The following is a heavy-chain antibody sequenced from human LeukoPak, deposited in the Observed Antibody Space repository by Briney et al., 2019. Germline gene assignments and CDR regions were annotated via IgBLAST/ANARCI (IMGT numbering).Heavy chain of an antibody. CDR1: GFTFSSYA. D-gene: IGHD1-26*01. CDR3: AKGIVGAVGPWFDP. V-gene: IGHV3-23*01. Sequence: GGSLRLSCAASGFTFSSYAMGWVRQAPGKGLEWVSAISGSGGSTYYADSVKGRFTISRDNSKNTLYLQMNSLRAEDTAVYYCAKGIVGAVGPWFDPWGQGTLVTVSS. CDR2: ISGSGGST. J-gene: IGHJ5*02.